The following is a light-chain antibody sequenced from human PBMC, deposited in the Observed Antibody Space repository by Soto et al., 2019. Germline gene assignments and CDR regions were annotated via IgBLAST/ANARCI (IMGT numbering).Light chain of an antibody. J-gene: IGKJ1*01. CDR2: GAS. CDR1: QGTSSY. CDR3: QQLNAYPLN. Sequence: DIQLTQSPSFLSASVGDRVTITFLASQGTSSYLAWFQQKPGRAPKLLIYGASTLQSGVPARFSGSGSGTDFTLTISNLQPEDFATYYCQQLNAYPLNFGQGTKVDIK. V-gene: IGKV1-9*01.